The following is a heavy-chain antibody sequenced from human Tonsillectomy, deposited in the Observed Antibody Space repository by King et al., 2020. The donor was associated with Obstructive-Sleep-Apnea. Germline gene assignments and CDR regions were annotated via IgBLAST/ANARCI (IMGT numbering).Heavy chain of an antibody. CDR2: IYYSGST. Sequence: QLQESGPGLVKPSETLSLTCTVSGGSISSSSYYWGWIRQPPGKGLEWIGSIYYSGSTYYNPSLKSRVTISVDTSKNQFSLKLSSVTAADTAVYYFARDQALLWFGDAFDIWGQGTMVTVSS. V-gene: IGHV4-39*07. CDR3: ARDQALLWFGDAFDI. CDR1: GGSISSSSYY. J-gene: IGHJ3*02. D-gene: IGHD3-10*01.